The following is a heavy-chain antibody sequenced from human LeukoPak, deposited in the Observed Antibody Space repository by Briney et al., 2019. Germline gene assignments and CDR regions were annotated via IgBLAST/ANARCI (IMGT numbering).Heavy chain of an antibody. J-gene: IGHJ2*01. V-gene: IGHV4-30-4*01. CDR3: ARGGKAAVRFDL. D-gene: IGHD2-15*01. CDR2: IYYSGST. CDR1: GGSISSGDYY. Sequence: SETLSLTCTVSGGSISSGDYYWSWIRQPPGKGLEWIGYIYYSGSTYYSPSLKSRVTISLDTSKNQFSLKLSSVTAADTAVYYCARGGKAAVRFDLWGRGTLVTVSS.